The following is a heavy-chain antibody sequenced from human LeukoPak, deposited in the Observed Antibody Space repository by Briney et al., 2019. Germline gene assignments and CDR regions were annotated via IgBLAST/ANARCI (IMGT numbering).Heavy chain of an antibody. V-gene: IGHV4-61*01. D-gene: IGHD4-17*01. Sequence: SETLSLTCTVSGGSVSSGSYYWSWIRQPPGKGLEWIGYIYYSGSTNYNPSLKSRVTISVDTPKNQFSLKLSSVTAADTAVYYCARDQGQYGDYYYYGMDVWGQGTTVTVSS. CDR1: GGSVSSGSYY. CDR2: IYYSGST. CDR3: ARDQGQYGDYYYYGMDV. J-gene: IGHJ6*02.